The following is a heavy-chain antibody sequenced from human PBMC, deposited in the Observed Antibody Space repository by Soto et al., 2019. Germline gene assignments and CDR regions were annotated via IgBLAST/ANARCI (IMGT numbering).Heavy chain of an antibody. J-gene: IGHJ3*02. Sequence: GESLKISCKGSGYSFTSYWIGWVRQMPGKGLEWMGIIYPGDSDTRYSPSFQGQVTISADKSISTAYLQWSSLKASDTAMYYCASPSGSGYDYDLAFDIWGQGTMVTVSS. CDR3: ASPSGSGYDYDLAFDI. CDR2: IYPGDSDT. D-gene: IGHD5-12*01. CDR1: GYSFTSYW. V-gene: IGHV5-51*01.